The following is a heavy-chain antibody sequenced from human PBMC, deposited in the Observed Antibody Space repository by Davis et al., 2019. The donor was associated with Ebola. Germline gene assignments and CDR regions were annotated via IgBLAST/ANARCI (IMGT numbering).Heavy chain of an antibody. CDR2: INTDGSST. CDR1: GFTFSNYW. Sequence: HTGGSLRLSCTASGFTFSNYWMHWVRQAPGKGLVCVSRINTDGSSTSYAASVKGRFTISSDNAKNSLYLQMNSLRAEDTAVYYCARVYYYVVCWGQGTLVTVSS. J-gene: IGHJ4*02. CDR3: ARVYYYVVC. V-gene: IGHV3-74*01. D-gene: IGHD3-10*02.